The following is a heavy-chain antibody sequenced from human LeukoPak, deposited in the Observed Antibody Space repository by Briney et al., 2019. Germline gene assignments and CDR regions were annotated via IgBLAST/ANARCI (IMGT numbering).Heavy chain of an antibody. V-gene: IGHV1-2*02. D-gene: IGHD3-10*01. CDR1: GYTFTGYY. CDR3: ARGYLWFGELLFH. J-gene: IGHJ4*02. CDR2: INPNSGGT. Sequence: ASVKVSCKASGYTFTGYYMHWVRQAPGQGLEWMGWINPNSGGTNYAQKFQGRVTMTRDTSISTAYMELSRLRSDDTAVYYCARGYLWFGELLFHWGQGTLVTVSS.